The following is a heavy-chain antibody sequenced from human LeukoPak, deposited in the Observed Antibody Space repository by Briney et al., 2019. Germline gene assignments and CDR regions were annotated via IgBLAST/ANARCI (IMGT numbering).Heavy chain of an antibody. V-gene: IGHV4-4*07. CDR1: GGSISSYY. J-gene: IGHJ4*02. Sequence: SETLSLTCTVSGGSISSYYWSWIRQPAGKGLEWIGRIYTSGSTNYNPSLKSRVTMSVDTSKNQFSLKLSSVTAADTAVYYCARERDYDILTGYPYYFDYWGLGTLVTVSS. CDR2: IYTSGST. CDR3: ARERDYDILTGYPYYFDY. D-gene: IGHD3-9*01.